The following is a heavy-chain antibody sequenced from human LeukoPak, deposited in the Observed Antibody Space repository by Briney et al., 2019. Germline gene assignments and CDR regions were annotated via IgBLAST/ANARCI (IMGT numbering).Heavy chain of an antibody. CDR3: GKTTVGYSSSQKPAWPVDY. V-gene: IGHV3-23*01. J-gene: IGHJ4*02. Sequence: GGSLRLSCEASGFTFGSHAMYWVRQAPGKGLEWVAGIFGSGGSPHYADPVKGRFPISRDNSRNTVYLQINSLRAEDTAVYYCGKTTVGYSSSQKPAWPVDYWGQGTLVTVSS. D-gene: IGHD5-18*01. CDR1: GFTFGSHA. CDR2: IFGSGGSP.